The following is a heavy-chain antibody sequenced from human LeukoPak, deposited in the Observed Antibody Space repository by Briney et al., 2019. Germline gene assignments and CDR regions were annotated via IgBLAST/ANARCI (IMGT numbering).Heavy chain of an antibody. CDR2: INAYNGNT. V-gene: IGHV1-18*01. CDR3: ARYYDSSGYRTFYFDY. Sequence: ASVKVSCKTSGYTFSNYGVSWVRQAPGQGLEWMGWINAYNGNTNYAQKLQGRVTMTTDTSTSTTYMELRSLRSDDTAVYYCARYYDSSGYRTFYFDYWGQGTLVTVSS. J-gene: IGHJ4*02. D-gene: IGHD3-22*01. CDR1: GYTFSNYG.